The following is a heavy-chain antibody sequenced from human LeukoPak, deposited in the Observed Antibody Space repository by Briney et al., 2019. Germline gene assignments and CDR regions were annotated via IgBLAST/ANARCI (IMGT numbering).Heavy chain of an antibody. CDR3: ARVYYYDSSGYRSPLYYYYYMDV. CDR1: GGSISSYY. CDR2: IYYSGST. V-gene: IGHV4-59*01. J-gene: IGHJ6*03. D-gene: IGHD3-22*01. Sequence: SETLSLTCTVSGGSISSYYWSWIRQPPGKGLEWIGYIYYSGSTNHNPSLKSRVTISVDTSKNQFSLKLSSVTAADTAVYYCARVYYYDSSGYRSPLYYYYYMDVWGKGTTVTVSS.